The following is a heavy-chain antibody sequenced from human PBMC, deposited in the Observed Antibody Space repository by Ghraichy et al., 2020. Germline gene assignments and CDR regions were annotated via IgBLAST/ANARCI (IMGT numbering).Heavy chain of an antibody. Sequence: GESLNISCAASGFTFSSCAMSWVRQAPGKGLEWVSSISGSDDKTFYADSVKGRFTISRDNSKSTSYLHMSSLSAADTAVYYCTRDKQWLVPFEFWGQGTLVAVSS. V-gene: IGHV3-23*01. CDR1: GFTFSSCA. J-gene: IGHJ4*02. CDR2: ISGSDDKT. D-gene: IGHD6-19*01. CDR3: TRDKQWLVPFEF.